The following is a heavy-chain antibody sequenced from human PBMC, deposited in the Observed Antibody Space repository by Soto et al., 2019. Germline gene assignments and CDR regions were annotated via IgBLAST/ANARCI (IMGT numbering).Heavy chain of an antibody. V-gene: IGHV2-5*02. CDR1: GFSLSTSGVG. D-gene: IGHD3-16*01. CDR2: IYWDDDK. J-gene: IGHJ6*02. CDR3: AHVRGSYYYYYGMDV. Sequence: QITLKESGPTLVKPTQTLTLTCTFSGFSLSTSGVGVGWIRQPPGKALEWLALIYWDDDKRYSPSLKSRLTTTKDTPKIQVVLTMTTMDPVDTATYYCAHVRGSYYYYYGMDVWGQGTTVTVSS.